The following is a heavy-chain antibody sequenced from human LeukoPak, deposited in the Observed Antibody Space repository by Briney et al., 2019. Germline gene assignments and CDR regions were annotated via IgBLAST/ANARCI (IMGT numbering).Heavy chain of an antibody. V-gene: IGHV3-9*01. CDR3: ASSIVVVPAATSDY. J-gene: IGHJ4*02. CDR1: GFSFDDFA. D-gene: IGHD2-2*01. Sequence: GGSLRLSCAASGFSFDDFAMHWVRQAPGRDLEWVSGINWNGGGIVYADSVKGRFTISRDNAKNSLYLQMNSLRAEDTAVYYCASSIVVVPAATSDYWGQGTLVTVSS. CDR2: INWNGGGI.